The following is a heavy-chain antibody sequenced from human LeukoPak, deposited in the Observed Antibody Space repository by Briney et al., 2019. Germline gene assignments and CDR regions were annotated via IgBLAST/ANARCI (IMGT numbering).Heavy chain of an antibody. CDR1: DDSIYTNKW. Sequence: SETLSLTCAVFDDSIYTNKWWSLVRQPPGKGLEWIGEVSQTGTTYYDPSLTGRITISVDRSRNQFSLTLRSATAADTGVYYCASHMAVPGTRGFDDWGQGIPVTVSS. V-gene: IGHV4-4*02. J-gene: IGHJ4*02. CDR3: ASHMAVPGTRGFDD. CDR2: VSQTGTT. D-gene: IGHD6-19*01.